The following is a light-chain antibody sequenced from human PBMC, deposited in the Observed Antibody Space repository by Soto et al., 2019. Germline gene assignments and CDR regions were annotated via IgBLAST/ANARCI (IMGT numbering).Light chain of an antibody. J-gene: IGLJ1*01. CDR3: SSYTSSIPYV. V-gene: IGLV2-14*01. CDR1: SSDVGGYNY. CDR2: EVS. Sequence: QSALTQPASVSGSPGQSITISCTGPSSDVGGYNYVSWYQQHPGKAPKLMIYEVSNRPSGVSNRFSGSKSGNTASLTISGLQAEDEADYYCSSYTSSIPYVFGAGTKVTVL.